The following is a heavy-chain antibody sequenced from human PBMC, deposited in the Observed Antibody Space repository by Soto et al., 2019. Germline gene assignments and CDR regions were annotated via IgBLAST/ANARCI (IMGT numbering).Heavy chain of an antibody. CDR2: ISGSGGST. CDR3: ATPKDYGDPLFDY. CDR1: GFTFSSYA. D-gene: IGHD4-17*01. V-gene: IGHV3-23*01. J-gene: IGHJ4*02. Sequence: GGSLRLSCAASGFTFSSYAMSWVRQAPGKGLEWVSAISGSGGSTYYADSVKGRSTISRDNSKNTLYLQMNSLRAEDTAVYYCATPKDYGDPLFDYWGQGTLVTVSS.